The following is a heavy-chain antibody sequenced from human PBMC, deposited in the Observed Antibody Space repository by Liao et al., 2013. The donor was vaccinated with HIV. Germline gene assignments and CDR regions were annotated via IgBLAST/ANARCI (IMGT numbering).Heavy chain of an antibody. J-gene: IGHJ4*02. V-gene: IGHV4-34*01. CDR1: GGSFSGYY. CDR3: ANSLYGSGSYYKGTFDY. D-gene: IGHD3-10*01. Sequence: QVQLQESGPGLVKPSETLSLTCAVYGGSFSGYYWSWVRQPTGKGLEWIGEINQSGSTNYNPSLKSRVTISVDTSKNQFSLKLSSVTAADTAVYYCANSLYGSGSYYKGTFDYWGQGTLVTVSS. CDR2: INQSGST.